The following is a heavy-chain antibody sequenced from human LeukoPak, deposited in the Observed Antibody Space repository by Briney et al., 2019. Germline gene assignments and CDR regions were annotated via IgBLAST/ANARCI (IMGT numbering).Heavy chain of an antibody. CDR2: ISGSGGST. CDR1: GFTFSSYA. D-gene: IGHD1-26*01. V-gene: IGHV3-23*01. CDR3: AKGAGSHWDYFDY. Sequence: GGSQRLSCAASGFTFSSYAMSWVRQAPGKGLEWVSAISGSGGSTYYEDSVKGRFTISRDNSKNTLYLQMNSLRAEDTAVYYCAKGAGSHWDYFDYWGQGTLVTVSS. J-gene: IGHJ4*02.